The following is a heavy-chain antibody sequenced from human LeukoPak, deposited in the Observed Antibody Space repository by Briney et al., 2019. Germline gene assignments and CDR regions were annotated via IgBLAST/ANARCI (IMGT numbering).Heavy chain of an antibody. CDR1: GFTFSTYV. CDR2: IQSDGSNE. Sequence: GGSLRLSCAASGFTFSTYVMHWVRQAPGKGLEWVALIQSDGSNEYYADSVKGRFTISRDNSKNTLYLQMNSLRAEDTAVYYCARGMGATTFLYYYYGMDVWGQGTTVTVSS. D-gene: IGHD1-26*01. CDR3: ARGMGATTFLYYYYGMDV. J-gene: IGHJ6*02. V-gene: IGHV3-30*12.